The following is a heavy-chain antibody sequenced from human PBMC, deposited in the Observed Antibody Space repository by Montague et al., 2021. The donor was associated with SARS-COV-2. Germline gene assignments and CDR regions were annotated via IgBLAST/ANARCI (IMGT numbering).Heavy chain of an antibody. CDR2: IYYSGST. CDR1: GGSISSSSYY. J-gene: IGHJ5*02. CDR3: AGLGSPRITIFGVVTHNWFDP. D-gene: IGHD3-3*01. V-gene: IGHV4-39*01. Sequence: ETLSLTCTVSGGSISSSSYYWGWIRQPPGKGLEWIGSIYYSGSTYYNPSLKSRVTISADTSKNQFSLKLSSVTAADTAVYYCAGLGSPRITIFGVVTHNWFDPWGQGTLVTVSS.